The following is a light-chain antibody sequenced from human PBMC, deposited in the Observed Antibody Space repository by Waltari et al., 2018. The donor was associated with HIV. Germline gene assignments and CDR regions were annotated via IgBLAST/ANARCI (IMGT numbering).Light chain of an antibody. J-gene: IGKJ1*01. CDR2: VAS. CDR3: MQAVEKWT. V-gene: IGKV2-28*01. CDR1: QSLLHSNGYTY. Sequence: DIVMTQSPLSLSVNPGEPASISCRSNQSLLHSNGYTYLDWYVKKPGQSPQLLIFVASRRASGVPDRFSGSASGTDFTLKISRVEAEDVEVYYCMQAVEKWTFGPGTKVEI.